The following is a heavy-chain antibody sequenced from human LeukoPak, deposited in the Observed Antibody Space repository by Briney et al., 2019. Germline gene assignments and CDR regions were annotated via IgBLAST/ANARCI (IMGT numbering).Heavy chain of an antibody. Sequence: AGRSLRLSCAASGFTFDNYAMHWVRQVPGKGLEWVSGISWNSGSIVYVDSVKGRFTIPRDNAKNSLYLQMDSLRPEVMALYYCVKDVFLCVCSGGSCSAHFDYWGQGTLVTVSS. CDR1: GFTFDNYA. J-gene: IGHJ4*02. D-gene: IGHD2-15*01. V-gene: IGHV3-9*03. CDR2: ISWNSGSI. CDR3: VKDVFLCVCSGGSCSAHFDY.